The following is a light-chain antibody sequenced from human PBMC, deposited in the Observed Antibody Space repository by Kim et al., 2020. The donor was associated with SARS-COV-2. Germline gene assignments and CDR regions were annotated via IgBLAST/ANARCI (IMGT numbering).Light chain of an antibody. J-gene: IGLJ2*01. CDR3: SSYTSSSTVV. CDR1: SSDVGSYNR. V-gene: IGLV2-18*02. Sequence: QSALTQPPSVSGSPGQSVTISCTGTSSDVGSYNRVSWYQQPPGTAPKLMIYEVSNRPSGVPDRFSGSKSGNTASLTISGLQAEDEADYYCSSYTSSSTVVFGGGTHLTVL. CDR2: EVS.